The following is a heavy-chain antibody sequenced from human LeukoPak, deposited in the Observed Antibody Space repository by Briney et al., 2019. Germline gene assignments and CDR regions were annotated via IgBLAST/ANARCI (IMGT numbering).Heavy chain of an antibody. J-gene: IGHJ4*02. V-gene: IGHV4-34*01. Sequence: SETLSLTCAVYGGSFSGYYWSWIRQPPGKGLEWVGEINHSGSTTYNPSLKSRVTISVDTSKNQFSLQLSSVTAADTAVYYCARRGGYYFSYYFDYWGQGTLVTVSS. CDR2: INHSGST. CDR1: GGSFSGYY. CDR3: ARRGGYYFSYYFDY. D-gene: IGHD3-22*01.